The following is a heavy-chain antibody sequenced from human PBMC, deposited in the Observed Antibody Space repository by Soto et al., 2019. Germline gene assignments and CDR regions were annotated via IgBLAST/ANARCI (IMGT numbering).Heavy chain of an antibody. CDR3: GAPFHDFWSGNAPMDV. Sequence: SVKVSCKASGFTFTNSAVQWVRQARGQRLEWIGWIVVGSGNTNYAQKFQERVTVTRDISTSTAYMELSSQKSDDTAVYKYGAPFHDFWSGNAPMDVWGQGTTVTVSS. J-gene: IGHJ6*02. CDR1: GFTFTNSA. D-gene: IGHD3-3*01. CDR2: IVVGSGNT. V-gene: IGHV1-58*01.